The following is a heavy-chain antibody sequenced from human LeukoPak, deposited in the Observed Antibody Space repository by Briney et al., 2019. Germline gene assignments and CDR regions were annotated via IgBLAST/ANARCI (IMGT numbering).Heavy chain of an antibody. CDR1: GYTFTSYA. D-gene: IGHD6-13*01. CDR2: INAGNGNT. CDR3: ARGVVGSSSWQFDY. J-gene: IGHJ4*02. V-gene: IGHV1-3*01. Sequence: ASVKVSCKASGYTFTSYAMHWVRQAPGQRLEWMGWINAGNGNTKYSQKFQGRVTITRDTSASAAYMELSSLRSEDTAVYYCARGVVGSSSWQFDYWGQGTLVTVSS.